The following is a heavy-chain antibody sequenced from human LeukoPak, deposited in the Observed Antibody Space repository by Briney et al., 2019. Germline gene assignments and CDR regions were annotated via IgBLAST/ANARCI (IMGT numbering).Heavy chain of an antibody. Sequence: PGGSLRLSCAASGFTFSSYGMNWVRQAPGKGLEWVSSISSSSSYIYYADSVKGRFTISRDNAKNSLYLQMNSLRAEDTAVYYCATGIAAAGPPRGYWGQGTLVTVSS. J-gene: IGHJ4*02. CDR3: ATGIAAAGPPRGY. V-gene: IGHV3-21*01. D-gene: IGHD6-13*01. CDR1: GFTFSSYG. CDR2: ISSSSSYI.